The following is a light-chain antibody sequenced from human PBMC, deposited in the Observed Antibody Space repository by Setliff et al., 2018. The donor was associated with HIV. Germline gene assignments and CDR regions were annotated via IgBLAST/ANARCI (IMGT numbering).Light chain of an antibody. Sequence: QSALTQPASVSGSPGQSITISCTGTSADVGAFNYVSWYQQHPGKAPRLLIYGVKNHPSQVSNRFSGSKSGNTASLTISGLQAEDEVDYYCGSYSSANTQIFGTGTKVTVL. CDR3: GSYSSANTQI. J-gene: IGLJ1*01. CDR2: GVK. CDR1: SADVGAFNY. V-gene: IGLV2-14*01.